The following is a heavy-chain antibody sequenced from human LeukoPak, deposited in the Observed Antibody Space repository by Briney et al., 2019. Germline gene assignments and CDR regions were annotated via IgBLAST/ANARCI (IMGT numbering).Heavy chain of an antibody. J-gene: IGHJ4*02. CDR2: IYYSGST. D-gene: IGHD6-13*01. CDR1: GGSISSSSYY. V-gene: IGHV4-39*01. Sequence: SETLSLTCTVSGGSISSSSYYWGWIRQPPGKGLEWIGSIYYSGSTYYNPSLKSRVTISVDTSKNQFSLKLSSVTAADTAVYYCARDSLGIAAAASFDYWGQGTLVTASS. CDR3: ARDSLGIAAAASFDY.